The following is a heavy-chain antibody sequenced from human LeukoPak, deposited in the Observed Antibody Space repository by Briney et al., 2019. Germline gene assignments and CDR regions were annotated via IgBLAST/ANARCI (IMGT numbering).Heavy chain of an antibody. D-gene: IGHD2-2*01. CDR3: ARSIVVVPAAISWFDP. Sequence: SETLSLTCTVSGGSISSSSYYWGWIRQPPGKGLEWIGSIYYSGSTYYNPSLKSRVTISVDTSKNQFSLKLSSVTAADTAVYYCARSIVVVPAAISWFDPWGQGTMVTVSS. J-gene: IGHJ5*02. CDR1: GGSISSSSYY. V-gene: IGHV4-39*01. CDR2: IYYSGST.